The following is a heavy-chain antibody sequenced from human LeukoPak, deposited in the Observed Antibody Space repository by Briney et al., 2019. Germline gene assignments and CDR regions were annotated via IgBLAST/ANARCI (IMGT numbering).Heavy chain of an antibody. J-gene: IGHJ1*01. Sequence: PGGSLRLSCTSSGFILSSFAISWVRQPPGKGLEWVSSISSPGGNTYYADSVKGRFTISRDNSNNLVYLQMNSLRAEDTAVYYCAKTRNGYTTEYLQHWGQGTLVTVSS. CDR2: ISSPGGNT. V-gene: IGHV3-23*01. CDR1: GFILSSFA. CDR3: AKTRNGYTTEYLQH. D-gene: IGHD5-24*01.